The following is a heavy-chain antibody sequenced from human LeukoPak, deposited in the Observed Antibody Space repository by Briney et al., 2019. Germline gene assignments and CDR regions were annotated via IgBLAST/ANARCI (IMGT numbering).Heavy chain of an antibody. Sequence: PSETLSLTCTVSGGSISSSSYYWGWIRQPPGKGLEWIGRIYYSGSTYYNPSLKSRVTISVDTSKNQFSLKLSSVTGADTAVYSCARPGNYYDSSGYYQHAFDIWGEGTMVTVSS. CDR1: GGSISSSSYY. CDR3: ARPGNYYDSSGYYQHAFDI. CDR2: IYYSGST. D-gene: IGHD3-22*01. V-gene: IGHV4-39*01. J-gene: IGHJ3*02.